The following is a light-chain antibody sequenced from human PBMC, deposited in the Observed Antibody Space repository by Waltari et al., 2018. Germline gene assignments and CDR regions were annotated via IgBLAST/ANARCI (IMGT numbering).Light chain of an antibody. V-gene: IGLV2-14*03. CDR1: SGYVGGSKY. CDR2: DVT. J-gene: IGLJ2*01. CDR3: SSYTSSSTLA. Sequence: QSALTQPASVSGSPGQSITISCPGTSGYVGGSKYVSWYQQHPGKAPKLMIYDVTNRPSGVSNRFSGSKSGNTASLTISGLQAEDEADYYCSSYTSSSTLAFGGGTKLTVL.